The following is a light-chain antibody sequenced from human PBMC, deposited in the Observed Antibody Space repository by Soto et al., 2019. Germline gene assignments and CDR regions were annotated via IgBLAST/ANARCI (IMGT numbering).Light chain of an antibody. CDR3: KQYYTIPV. Sequence: DIVMTQSPDSLAVSLGERATIHCKSSQSVLYSSDNKNYLAWYQQKPGQSPKLLISWASTRESGAPDRFSGSGSGTDFTLTISSLQAEDVAVYYCKQYYTIPVFGPGTKVNIK. CDR1: QSVLYSSDNKNY. V-gene: IGKV4-1*01. J-gene: IGKJ3*01. CDR2: WAS.